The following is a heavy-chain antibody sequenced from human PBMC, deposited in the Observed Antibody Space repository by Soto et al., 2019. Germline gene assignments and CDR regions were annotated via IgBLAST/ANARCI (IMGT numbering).Heavy chain of an antibody. CDR2: ISGSGGST. CDR3: ANGLEDSSSWYLPHYYFDY. D-gene: IGHD6-13*01. V-gene: IGHV3-23*01. CDR1: GFTFSSYA. J-gene: IGHJ4*02. Sequence: GGSLRLSCAASGFTFSSYAMSWVRQAPGKGLEWVSAISGSGGSTYYADSVKGRFTISRDNSKNTLYLQMNSLRAEDTAVYYCANGLEDSSSWYLPHYYFDYWGQGTLVTVSS.